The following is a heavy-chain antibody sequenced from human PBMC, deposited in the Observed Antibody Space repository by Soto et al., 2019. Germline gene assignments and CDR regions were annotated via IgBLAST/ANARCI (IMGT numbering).Heavy chain of an antibody. CDR3: ARDSSGFFDY. CDR2: VSYDGSYQ. Sequence: QVQLAESGEGVVQPGMSLRLSCAASGFTFRSYTMHWIRQAPGKGLEWVAVVSYDGSYQYYVDSVKGRFAISRDNSKNTLSLQMKSLRAEHTAVYYCARDSSGFFDYWGPGTLVTVS. CDR1: GFTFRSYT. D-gene: IGHD5-12*01. V-gene: IGHV3-30*03. J-gene: IGHJ4*02.